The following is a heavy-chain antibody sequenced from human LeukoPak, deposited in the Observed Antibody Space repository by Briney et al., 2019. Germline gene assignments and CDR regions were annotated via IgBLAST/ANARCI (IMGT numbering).Heavy chain of an antibody. CDR1: GFTVSSNY. CDR2: INWNGGST. V-gene: IGHV3-20*01. Sequence: PGGSLRLSCAASGFTVSSNYMSRVRQAPGKGLEWVSGINWNGGSTGYADSVKGRFTISRDNAKNSLYLQMNSLRAEDTALYHCARGSYDSSGYPGHYYYYYYMDVWGKGTTVTISS. J-gene: IGHJ6*03. CDR3: ARGSYDSSGYPGHYYYYYYMDV. D-gene: IGHD3-22*01.